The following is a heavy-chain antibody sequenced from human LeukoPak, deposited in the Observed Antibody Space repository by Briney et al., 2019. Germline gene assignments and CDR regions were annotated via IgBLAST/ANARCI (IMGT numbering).Heavy chain of an antibody. D-gene: IGHD6-19*01. V-gene: IGHV4-59*01. CDR1: GGSISSYY. J-gene: IGHJ4*02. CDR2: IYYSGST. Sequence: PSETLSLTCTVSGGSISSYYWSWLRQPPGKGLEWLGYIYYSGSTNYNPSLKSRVTISVDTSKNQFSLKLSSVTAADTTVYYCARTSGWFLPYYFDYWGQGTLVTVSS. CDR3: ARTSGWFLPYYFDY.